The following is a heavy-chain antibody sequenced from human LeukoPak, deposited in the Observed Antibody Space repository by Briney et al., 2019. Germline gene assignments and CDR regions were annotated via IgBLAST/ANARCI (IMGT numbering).Heavy chain of an antibody. J-gene: IGHJ6*02. CDR2: INHSGST. V-gene: IGHV4-34*01. CDR1: Y. Sequence: YWSWIRQPPGKGLEWIGEINHSGSTNYNPSLKSRVTISVDTSKNQFSLKLSSVTAADTAVYYCARQGYSSGWYPGSYYYYGMDVWGQGTTVTVSS. D-gene: IGHD6-19*01. CDR3: ARQGYSSGWYPGSYYYYGMDV.